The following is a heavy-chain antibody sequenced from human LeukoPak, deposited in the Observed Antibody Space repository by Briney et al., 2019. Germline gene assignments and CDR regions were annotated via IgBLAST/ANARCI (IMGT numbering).Heavy chain of an antibody. CDR1: GFTFSSYA. V-gene: IGHV3-30-3*01. Sequence: GGSLRLSCAASGFTFSSYAMHWVRQAPGKGLEWVAVISYDGSNKYYADSVKGRFTISRDNAKNSLYLQMNSLRAEDTAVYYCARNPGSKGENEFDYWGQGTLVTVSS. D-gene: IGHD1-26*01. CDR3: ARNPGSKGENEFDY. CDR2: ISYDGSNK. J-gene: IGHJ4*02.